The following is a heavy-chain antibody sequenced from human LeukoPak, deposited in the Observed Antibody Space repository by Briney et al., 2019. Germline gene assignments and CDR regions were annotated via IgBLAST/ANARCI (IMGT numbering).Heavy chain of an antibody. CDR2: IYSGGST. J-gene: IGHJ4*02. V-gene: IGHV3-53*05. CDR3: AREEYGENYFDY. Sequence: GGSLRLSCAASGFTVSSNYMSWVRQAPGKGLEWVSVIYSGGSTYYADSVKGRFTISRGNSKRTLYLQMNSLRVEDTAVYYCAREEYGENYFDYWGQGTLVTVSS. CDR1: GFTVSSNY. D-gene: IGHD4-17*01.